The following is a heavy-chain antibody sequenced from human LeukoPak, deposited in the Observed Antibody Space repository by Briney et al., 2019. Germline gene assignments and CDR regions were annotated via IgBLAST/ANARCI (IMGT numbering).Heavy chain of an antibody. Sequence: PSQTLSLTCTVSGGSISSGSYYWSWIRQPAWKGLEWIGRIYTSGSTNYNPSLKSRVTISVDTSKNQFSLKLSSVTAADTAVYYCAREMVVVPAAIWYFDLWGRGTLVTVSS. V-gene: IGHV4-61*02. CDR1: GGSISSGSYY. J-gene: IGHJ2*01. CDR2: IYTSGST. D-gene: IGHD2-2*02. CDR3: AREMVVVPAAIWYFDL.